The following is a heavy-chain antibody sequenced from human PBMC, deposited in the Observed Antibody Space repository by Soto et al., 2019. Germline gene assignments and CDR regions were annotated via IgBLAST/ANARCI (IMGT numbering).Heavy chain of an antibody. Sequence: ASVNVSCKASGYTFTSYYMHWVRQAPGQGLEWMGIINPSCGSTSYAQKFQGRVTMTRDTSTSTVYMELSSLRSEDTAVCYCARVREYYDFWSDYYSSYYYYGMEVWGKGTTVTVSS. CDR2: INPSCGST. V-gene: IGHV1-46*01. D-gene: IGHD3-3*01. J-gene: IGHJ6*04. CDR1: GYTFTSYY. CDR3: ARVREYYDFWSDYYSSYYYYGMEV.